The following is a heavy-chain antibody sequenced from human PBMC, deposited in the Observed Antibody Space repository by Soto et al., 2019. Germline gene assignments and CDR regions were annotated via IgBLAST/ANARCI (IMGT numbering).Heavy chain of an antibody. CDR1: GGSFSGYY. Sequence: QVQLQQWGAGLLKPSETLSLTCAVSGGSFSGYYWTWIRQPPGTGLEWIGEINYSGSTNYNPSLKIPVTVSADKYKNSFSLKLTSVTAAAADVYYCERDKITSLFDYWGQGTLVTVSS. J-gene: IGHJ4*02. V-gene: IGHV4-34*01. D-gene: IGHD3-10*01. CDR2: INYSGST. CDR3: ERDKITSLFDY.